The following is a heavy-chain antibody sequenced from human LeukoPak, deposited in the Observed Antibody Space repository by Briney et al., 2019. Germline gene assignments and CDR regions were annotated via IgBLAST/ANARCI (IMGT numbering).Heavy chain of an antibody. Sequence: ASVKVSCRASGYTFTSYGITWVRQAPGQGLEWMGWISPNNGNTNYAQKLQGRVTMTTDTSTTTAYMELRSLRSDDTAVYYCARGQGSGSYFALDYWGQGTLVTVSS. CDR2: ISPNNGNT. CDR3: ARGQGSGSYFALDY. J-gene: IGHJ4*02. CDR1: GYTFTSYG. D-gene: IGHD1-26*01. V-gene: IGHV1-18*01.